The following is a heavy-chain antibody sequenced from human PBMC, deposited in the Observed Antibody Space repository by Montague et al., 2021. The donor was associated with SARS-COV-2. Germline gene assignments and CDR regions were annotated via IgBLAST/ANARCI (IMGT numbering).Heavy chain of an antibody. Sequence: SETLSLTCAVYGGSFSGYYWSWIRQPPGRGLEWIGETNASGRTNYNPSLKGRVTISVDTSKNQFSLRLSSVTAAETAVYYCARGYCSGSGCYYYYGMDVWGQGTTVTVSS. CDR2: TNASGRT. CDR3: ARGYCSGSGCYYYYGMDV. CDR1: GGSFSGYY. J-gene: IGHJ6*02. D-gene: IGHD2-15*01. V-gene: IGHV4-34*01.